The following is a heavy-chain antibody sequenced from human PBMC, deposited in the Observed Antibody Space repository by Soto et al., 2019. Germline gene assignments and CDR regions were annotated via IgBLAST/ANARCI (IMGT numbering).Heavy chain of an antibody. CDR3: AKSSRITLVRGVTDY. J-gene: IGHJ4*02. Sequence: WGCLVLCCVASEFAFSGYAMNWVRQAPGKGLEWVSAISGGAGDTYYADSVKGRFTISRDNSKSTLYLQMKSLRAEDTAIYYCAKSSRITLVRGVTDYWGQGTMVTVSS. CDR1: EFAFSGYA. D-gene: IGHD3-10*01. CDR2: ISGGAGDT. V-gene: IGHV3-23*01.